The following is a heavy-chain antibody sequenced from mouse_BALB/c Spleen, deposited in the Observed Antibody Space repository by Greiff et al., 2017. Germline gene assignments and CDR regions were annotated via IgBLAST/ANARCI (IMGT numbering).Heavy chain of an antibody. Sequence: EVKVVESGGGLVKPGGSLKLSCAASGFTFSSYAMSWVRQTPEKRLEWVASISSGGSTYYPDSVKGRFTISRDNARNILYLQMSSLRSEDTAMYYCARERRDYYAMDYWGQGTSVTVSS. CDR1: GFTFSSYA. J-gene: IGHJ4*01. V-gene: IGHV5-6-5*01. CDR2: ISSGGST. CDR3: ARERRDYYAMDY.